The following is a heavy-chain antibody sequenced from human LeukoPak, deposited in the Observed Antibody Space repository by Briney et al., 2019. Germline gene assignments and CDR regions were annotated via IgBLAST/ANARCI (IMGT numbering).Heavy chain of an antibody. CDR1: GFTFDDYG. CDR3: ARGGGFGSGSSYYFDY. Sequence: GGSLRLSCAASGFTFDDYGMSWVRQAPGKGLEWVSGINWNGGSTGYADSVKGRFTISRDNAKNSLYLQMNSLRAEDTALYHCARGGGFGSGSSYYFDYWGQGTLVTVSS. D-gene: IGHD3-10*01. J-gene: IGHJ4*02. CDR2: INWNGGST. V-gene: IGHV3-20*01.